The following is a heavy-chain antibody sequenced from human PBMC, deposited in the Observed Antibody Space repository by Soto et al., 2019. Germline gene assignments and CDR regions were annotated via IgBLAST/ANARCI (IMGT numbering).Heavy chain of an antibody. V-gene: IGHV1-18*01. D-gene: IGHD6-13*01. CDR2: ISPFNGNT. J-gene: IGHJ6*02. CDR1: GYPFTHYG. Sequence: ASVKVSCKSSGYPFTHYGITWVRQAPGQGLEWMGWISPFNGNTNYGQTLQGRVTLTTDTSTSTVYMELRSLRSDDTAVYYCARDGIAAAGTRSRNXDVWGQGTTVTVSS. CDR3: ARDGIAAAGTRSRNXDV.